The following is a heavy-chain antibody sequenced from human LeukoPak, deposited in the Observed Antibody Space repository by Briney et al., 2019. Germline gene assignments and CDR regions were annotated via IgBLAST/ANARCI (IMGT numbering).Heavy chain of an antibody. Sequence: SETLSLTCTVSGGSISSYYWSWIRQPPGKGLEWIGYIYYSGSTNYNPSLKSRVTISVDTSKNQFSLKLSSVTAADTAVYYCARGITMIVGEYYFDCWGQGTLVTVSS. D-gene: IGHD3-22*01. CDR2: IYYSGST. CDR1: GGSISSYY. J-gene: IGHJ4*02. V-gene: IGHV4-59*08. CDR3: ARGITMIVGEYYFDC.